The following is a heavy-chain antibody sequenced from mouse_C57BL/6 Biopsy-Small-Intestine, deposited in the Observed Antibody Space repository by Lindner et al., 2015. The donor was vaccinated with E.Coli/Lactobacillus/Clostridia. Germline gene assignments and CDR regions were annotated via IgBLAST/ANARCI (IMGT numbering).Heavy chain of an antibody. Sequence: VQLQESGGGLVQPKGSLKLSCAASGFTFNTYAMHWVRQAPGKGLEWVARIRSKSSNYATYYADSVKDRFTISRDDSQSMLYLQMNSLKTEDTAMYYCVREGWLLRGWYFDVWGTGTTVTVSS. CDR3: VREGWLLRGWYFDV. CDR2: IRSKSSNYAT. D-gene: IGHD2-3*01. CDR1: GFTFNTYA. V-gene: IGHV10-3*01. J-gene: IGHJ1*03.